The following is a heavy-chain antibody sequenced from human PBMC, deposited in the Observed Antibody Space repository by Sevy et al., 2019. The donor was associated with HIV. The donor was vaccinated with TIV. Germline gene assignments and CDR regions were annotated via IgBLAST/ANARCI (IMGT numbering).Heavy chain of an antibody. J-gene: IGHJ4*02. CDR2: VSFGCGKI. CDR3: AREGCTKPHDY. D-gene: IGHD2-8*01. Sequence: GGSLRLSCAASGFTFNIYSMSWVRQTPGKGLEWVATVSFGCGKINHTDSVKGRFTMSREDSKNADYLQMNNLRFEDTAIYYCAREGCTKPHDYWGQGTLVTVSS. CDR1: GFTFNIYS. V-gene: IGHV3-23*01.